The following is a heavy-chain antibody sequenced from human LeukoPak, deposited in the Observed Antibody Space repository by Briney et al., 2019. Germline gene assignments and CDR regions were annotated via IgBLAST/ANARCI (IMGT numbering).Heavy chain of an antibody. Sequence: GGSLRLSCAASGFTFSTYWMQWVRHAPGKGLVWVSRINTDGSGTTYADSVKGRFTISRDNAKNTLSLQMNRLRADDTAVFYCARVGGGYSIDYWGQGTLVTVSS. CDR2: INTDGSGT. CDR1: GFTFSTYW. V-gene: IGHV3-74*01. J-gene: IGHJ4*02. CDR3: ARVGGGYSIDY. D-gene: IGHD2-15*01.